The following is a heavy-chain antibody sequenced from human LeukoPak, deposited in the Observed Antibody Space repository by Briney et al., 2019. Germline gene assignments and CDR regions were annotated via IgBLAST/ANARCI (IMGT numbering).Heavy chain of an antibody. Sequence: GGSLRLSCAASGFTFSSYGIHWVRQAPGKGLEWVAVISYDGSNKYYADSVKGRFTISRDNSKNTLYLQMNSLRAEDTAVYYCAKGQWLVLFPDYWGQGTLVTVSS. V-gene: IGHV3-30*18. D-gene: IGHD6-19*01. CDR3: AKGQWLVLFPDY. CDR2: ISYDGSNK. CDR1: GFTFSSYG. J-gene: IGHJ4*02.